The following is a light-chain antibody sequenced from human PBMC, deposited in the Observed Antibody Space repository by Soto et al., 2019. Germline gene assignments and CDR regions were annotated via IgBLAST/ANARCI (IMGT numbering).Light chain of an antibody. CDR3: QKYNSAPLT. CDR2: AAS. V-gene: IGKV1-27*01. CDR1: QGFSNY. Sequence: DIQMTQSPSSLSASVGDRVSITCRASQGFSNYLAWYQQKPGKVPEILIYAASTLRSGVPSRFSGGGSGTDFTLTISSLQPGDVATYYCQKYNSAPLTFGGGTKVELK. J-gene: IGKJ4*01.